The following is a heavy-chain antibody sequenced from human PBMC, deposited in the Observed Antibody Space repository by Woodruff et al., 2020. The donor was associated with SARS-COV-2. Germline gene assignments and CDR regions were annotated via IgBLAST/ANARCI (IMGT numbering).Heavy chain of an antibody. J-gene: IGHJ3*01. V-gene: IGHV3-30*02. Sequence: GKGLEWITFIEYNGDIKYYADSVKGRFTISRDNSKNTLYLQMNSLKTDDTAIYHCVKGGLTTYSFYVWAPGTMVTVSS. CDR2: IEYNGDIK. D-gene: IGHD1-1*01. CDR3: VKGGLTTYSFYV.